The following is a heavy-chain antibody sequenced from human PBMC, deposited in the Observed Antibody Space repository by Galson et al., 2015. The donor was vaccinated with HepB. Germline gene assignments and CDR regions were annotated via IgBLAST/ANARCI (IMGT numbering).Heavy chain of an antibody. CDR3: WVVSWQQVPRIDS. D-gene: IGHD5/OR15-5a*01. CDR2: IKQDGSEK. J-gene: IGHJ4*02. Sequence: SLRLSCAASGLTLSSYWMSWVRQAPGKGLELVANIKQDGSEKYYVDSVKGRFTISRDNAKNSLYLEMNSLRAEDTAVYYCWVVSWQQVPRIDSWGQGTLVTVSS. V-gene: IGHV3-7*03. CDR1: GLTLSSYW.